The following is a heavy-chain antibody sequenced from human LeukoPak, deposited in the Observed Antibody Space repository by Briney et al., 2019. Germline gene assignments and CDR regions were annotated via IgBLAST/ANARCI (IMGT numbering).Heavy chain of an antibody. V-gene: IGHV3-30*18. D-gene: IGHD2-15*01. CDR3: AKDLGPHCSGGNCYSGY. CDR2: ISYDGNYK. Sequence: QPGGSLRLSCAASGFTFSSYAMHWVRQAPGKGLEWVAVISYDGNYKYYADSVKGRFTISRDNSKNTLYLQMNSLRAEDTAVYYCAKDLGPHCSGGNCYSGYWGQGTLVTVSS. J-gene: IGHJ4*02. CDR1: GFTFSSYA.